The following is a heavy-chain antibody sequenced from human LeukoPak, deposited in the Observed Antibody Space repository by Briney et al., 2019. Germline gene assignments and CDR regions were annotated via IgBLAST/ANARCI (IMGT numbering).Heavy chain of an antibody. CDR3: AASTKHTAMVDY. D-gene: IGHD5-18*01. Sequence: GGSLRLSCAASGFTFSSYSMNWVRRAPGKGLEWVSSIGSSSSYIYYADSVKGRFTISRDNAKNSLYLQMNSLRAEDTAVYYCAASTKHTAMVDYWGQGTLVTVSS. CDR1: GFTFSSYS. V-gene: IGHV3-21*01. J-gene: IGHJ4*02. CDR2: IGSSSSYI.